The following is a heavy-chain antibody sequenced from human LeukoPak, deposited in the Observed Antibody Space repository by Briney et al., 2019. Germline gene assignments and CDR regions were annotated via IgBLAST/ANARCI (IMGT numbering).Heavy chain of an antibody. CDR2: ISSSGSTI. D-gene: IGHD6-19*01. V-gene: IGHV3-48*03. CDR3: AREGGQWLPGYMDV. J-gene: IGHJ6*03. CDR1: GFTFSSYE. Sequence: GGSLRLSCAASGFTFSSYEMNWVRQAPGKGLEWVSYISSSGSTIYYADSAKGRFTISRDNAKNSLYLQMNSLRAEDTAVYYCAREGGQWLPGYMDVWGKGTTVTVSS.